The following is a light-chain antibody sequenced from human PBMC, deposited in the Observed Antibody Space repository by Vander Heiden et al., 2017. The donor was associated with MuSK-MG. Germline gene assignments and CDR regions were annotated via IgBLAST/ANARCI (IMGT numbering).Light chain of an antibody. V-gene: IGKV3-11*01. CDR1: QNINTY. CDR2: DAS. CDR3: LQRYNGAQT. Sequence: ELVLTQSPGTLSLSPGERATLSCRASQNINTYLAWYQQKPGQAPRLLIYDASNRATGIPARFSGDGSGTDFTLTSSSLEPEDVAVYVCLQRYNGAQTFGQGTKMEIK. J-gene: IGKJ2*01.